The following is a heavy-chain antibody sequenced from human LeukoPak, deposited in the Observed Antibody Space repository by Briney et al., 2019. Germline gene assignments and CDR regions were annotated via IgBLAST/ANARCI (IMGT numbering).Heavy chain of an antibody. V-gene: IGHV4-59*08. CDR2: IYYGGST. D-gene: IGHD2-15*01. Sequence: SETLSLTCTVSGGSISSYYWSWIRQPPGKGLEWIGYIYYGGSTNYNPSLKSRLSISLDTSKNQFSLKLSSVTAADTAVYYCARRPGGPQDWLDPWGQGTLVTVSS. CDR3: ARRPGGPQDWLDP. CDR1: GGSISSYY. J-gene: IGHJ5*02.